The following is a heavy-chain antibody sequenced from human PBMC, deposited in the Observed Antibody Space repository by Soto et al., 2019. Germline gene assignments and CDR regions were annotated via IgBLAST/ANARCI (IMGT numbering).Heavy chain of an antibody. J-gene: IGHJ4*02. Sequence: GGSLRLSCAASGFTFSSYWMSWVRQAPGKGLEWVANIKQDGSEKYYVDSVKGRFTISRDNAKNSQYLKLNSLRAEDTVVYYCARDLGMYYYDSSGYCDYWGQGTLVTVSS. D-gene: IGHD3-22*01. CDR2: IKQDGSEK. CDR1: GFTFSSYW. CDR3: ARDLGMYYYDSSGYCDY. V-gene: IGHV3-7*01.